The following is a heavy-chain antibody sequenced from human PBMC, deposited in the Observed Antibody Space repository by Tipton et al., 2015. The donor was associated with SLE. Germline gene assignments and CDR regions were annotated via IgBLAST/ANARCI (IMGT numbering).Heavy chain of an antibody. CDR2: ISSSGSTI. J-gene: IGHJ2*01. V-gene: IGHV3-48*03. CDR3: AGDPFDYGDDDWSFDL. D-gene: IGHD4-17*01. CDR1: GFTFSSYE. Sequence: SLRLSCAASGFTFSSYEMSWVRQAPGKGLEWVSYISSSGSTIYYADSVQGRFTISSDNAKNSLYLQMNSLRAEDTAVYYCAGDPFDYGDDDWSFDLWGRGTLVTVSS.